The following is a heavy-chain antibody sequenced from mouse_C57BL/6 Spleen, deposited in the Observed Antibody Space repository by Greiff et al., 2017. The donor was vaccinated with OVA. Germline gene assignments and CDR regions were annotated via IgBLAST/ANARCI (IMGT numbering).Heavy chain of an antibody. Sequence: VQLQQSGAELVKPGASVKISCKASGYAFSSYWMNWVKQRPGKGLEWIGQIYPGDGDTNYNGKFKGKATLTADKSSSTAYMQLSSLTSEDSAVYFCARRHSLYYFDYWGQGTTLTVSS. CDR2: IYPGDGDT. CDR3: ARRHSLYYFDY. D-gene: IGHD3-1*01. CDR1: GYAFSSYW. V-gene: IGHV1-80*01. J-gene: IGHJ2*01.